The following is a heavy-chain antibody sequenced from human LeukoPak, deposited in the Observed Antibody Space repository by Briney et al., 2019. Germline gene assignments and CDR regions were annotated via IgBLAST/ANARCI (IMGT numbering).Heavy chain of an antibody. CDR1: GFTFSSYA. CDR3: AKAQAYCSGGSCYSSFDY. D-gene: IGHD2-15*01. J-gene: IGHJ4*02. CDR2: ISGSAGST. V-gene: IGHV3-23*01. Sequence: GGSLRLSCAASGFTFSSYAMSWVRQAPGKGLEWFSGISGSAGSTYYADSVKDQFTISRDNSKNTLYLQMNSLRAEDTAVYYCAKAQAYCSGGSCYSSFDYWGQGALVTVSS.